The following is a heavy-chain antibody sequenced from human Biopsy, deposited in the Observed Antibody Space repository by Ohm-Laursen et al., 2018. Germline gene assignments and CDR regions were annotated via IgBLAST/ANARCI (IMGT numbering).Heavy chain of an antibody. CDR1: GSTFSSYA. D-gene: IGHD5-18*01. CDR2: IGGSGGST. J-gene: IGHJ3*01. Sequence: LSCAASGSTFSSYAMSWVCQAPGQGLEWVSGIGGSGGSTYYSDSVTGRFTVSRDNSQNTLYLQMNSLRAEDTAVYYCAKGRVGSSGNLDFWGHGTMVTVSS. CDR3: AKGRVGSSGNLDF. V-gene: IGHV3-23*01.